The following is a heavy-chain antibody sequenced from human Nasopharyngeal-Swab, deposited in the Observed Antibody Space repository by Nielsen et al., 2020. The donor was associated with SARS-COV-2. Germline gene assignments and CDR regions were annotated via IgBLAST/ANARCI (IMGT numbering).Heavy chain of an antibody. CDR2: LYYTGRS. CDR1: GGSISSSSYY. Sequence: SETLSLTCTVSGGSISSSSYYWGWIRQPPGQGLEWIGSLYYTGRSYYNPSLKTRVTISGDSSTNQFSLRLTSVTAADTAVYYCAREAEDCSSASCYAAPFDSWGQGTLVTVSS. D-gene: IGHD2-2*01. CDR3: AREAEDCSSASCYAAPFDS. J-gene: IGHJ4*02. V-gene: IGHV4-39*02.